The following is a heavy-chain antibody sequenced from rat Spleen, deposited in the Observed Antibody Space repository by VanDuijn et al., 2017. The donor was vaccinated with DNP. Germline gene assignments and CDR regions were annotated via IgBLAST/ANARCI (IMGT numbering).Heavy chain of an antibody. D-gene: IGHD3-8*01. CDR2: ITNTGDST. V-gene: IGHV5-17*01. CDR3: TSNPHVRTAAPFDY. Sequence: EVQLVESGGGLVQPGRSLKFSCAASGLPFSDYAMAWVRQAPKKGLEWVASITNTGDSTYYSDSVKGRFSISRDNAKSTLYLQVNSLRSEDTATYYCTSNPHVRTAAPFDYWGQGVMVTVSS. J-gene: IGHJ2*01. CDR1: GLPFSDYA.